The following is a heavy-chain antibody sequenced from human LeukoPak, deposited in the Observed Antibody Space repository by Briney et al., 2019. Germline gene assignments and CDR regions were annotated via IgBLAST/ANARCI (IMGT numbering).Heavy chain of an antibody. Sequence: GGSLKLSCEASGFTFTSYGMSWVRQAPGKGLEWVAVIWYDRSNKYYADSLKGRVTISTDNSKNTLYLQMNSLRAEETAVYYCARDRIAVAPSYNYYYYGMDVWGQGTTVTVSS. D-gene: IGHD6-19*01. V-gene: IGHV3-33*01. CDR1: GFTFTSYG. CDR3: ARDRIAVAPSYNYYYYGMDV. J-gene: IGHJ6*02. CDR2: IWYDRSNK.